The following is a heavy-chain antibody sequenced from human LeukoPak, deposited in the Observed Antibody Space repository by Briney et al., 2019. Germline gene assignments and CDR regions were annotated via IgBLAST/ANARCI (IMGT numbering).Heavy chain of an antibody. CDR1: GYTFIGYY. V-gene: IGHV1-2*02. CDR2: INPNSGGT. D-gene: IGHD3-3*01. Sequence: GASVKVSCKASGYTFIGYYMHWVRQAPGQGLEWMGWINPNSGGTNYAQKFQGRVTMTRDTSISTAYMELSRLRSDDTAVYYCASSVLRFLEWLTPFDYWGQGTLVTVSS. CDR3: ASSVLRFLEWLTPFDY. J-gene: IGHJ4*02.